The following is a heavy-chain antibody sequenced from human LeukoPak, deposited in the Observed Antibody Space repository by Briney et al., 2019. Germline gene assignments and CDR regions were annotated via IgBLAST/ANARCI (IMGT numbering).Heavy chain of an antibody. CDR3: TREEVTNIDY. D-gene: IGHD4-17*01. CDR1: GGTFSSYA. V-gene: IGHV1-18*01. CDR2: SSTYNGNT. J-gene: IGHJ4*02. Sequence: ASVKVSCKAAGGTFSSYAISCERQAPGQGLEWMGWSSTYNGNTNYAQKLQGRLIMTTDTSTGTAYMELRSLRSDDTAVYYCTREEVTNIDYWGQGTLVTLSS.